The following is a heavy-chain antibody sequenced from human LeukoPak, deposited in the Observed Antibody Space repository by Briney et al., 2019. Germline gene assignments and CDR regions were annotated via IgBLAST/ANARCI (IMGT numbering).Heavy chain of an antibody. J-gene: IGHJ1*01. CDR3: ARDLLGDYGPEYFQH. D-gene: IGHD4-17*01. V-gene: IGHV3-11*01. CDR2: ISSSGSTI. Sequence: GGSLRLSCAASGFTFSDYYMSWIRQAPGKGLEWVSYISSSGSTIYYADSVKGRFTISRDNAKNSLYLQMDSLRAEDTAVYYCARDLLGDYGPEYFQHWGQGTLVTVSS. CDR1: GFTFSDYY.